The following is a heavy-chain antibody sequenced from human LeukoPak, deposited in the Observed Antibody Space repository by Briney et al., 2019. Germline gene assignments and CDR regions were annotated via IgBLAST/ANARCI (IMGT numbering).Heavy chain of an antibody. CDR2: IRSKAYGGTT. Sequence: HPGGSLRLSCAASGFTFSSYAMSWVRQAPGKGLEWVGFIRSKAYGGTTEYAASVKGRFTISRDDSKSIAYLQMNSLKTEDTAVYYCTRDRYDFWSGSWEGVLDYWGQGTLVTVSS. V-gene: IGHV3-49*04. CDR1: GFTFSSYA. CDR3: TRDRYDFWSGSWEGVLDY. D-gene: IGHD3-3*01. J-gene: IGHJ4*02.